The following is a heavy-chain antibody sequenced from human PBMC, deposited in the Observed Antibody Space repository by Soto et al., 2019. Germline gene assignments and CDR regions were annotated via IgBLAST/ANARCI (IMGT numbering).Heavy chain of an antibody. D-gene: IGHD1-26*01. CDR3: AKSGGEAELLILDF. V-gene: IGHV1-18*04. CDR2: ISAYNGNT. CDR1: GYIFTYRY. J-gene: IGHJ4*02. Sequence: QMQLVQSGAEVKKTGSSVKLSCKASGYIFTYRYLYWVRQAPGQGLEWMGWISAYNGNTHYAQKLQGRVTMTTDTSTNTVYMELRNLRSDDTAVYYCAKSGGEAELLILDFWGQGTRVTVSS.